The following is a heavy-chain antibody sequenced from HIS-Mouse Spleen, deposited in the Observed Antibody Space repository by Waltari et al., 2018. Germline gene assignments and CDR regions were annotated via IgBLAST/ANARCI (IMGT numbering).Heavy chain of an antibody. D-gene: IGHD6-19*01. V-gene: IGHV2-70*15. J-gene: IGHJ4*02. Sequence: QVTLRESGPALVKPTQTLTLTCTFPGFPLSTSGMCVSWIRQPPGKALEWLARIAWDDDKYYSTSLKTRLTISKDTSKNQVVLTMTNMDPVDTATYYCARIAEGYSSGWYAFDYWGQGTLVTVSS. CDR1: GFPLSTSGMC. CDR2: IAWDDDK. CDR3: ARIAEGYSSGWYAFDY.